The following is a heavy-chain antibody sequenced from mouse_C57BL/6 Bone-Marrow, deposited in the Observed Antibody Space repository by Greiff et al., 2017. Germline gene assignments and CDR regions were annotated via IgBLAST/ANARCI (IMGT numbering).Heavy chain of an antibody. CDR1: GYTFTSYG. V-gene: IGHV1-81*01. CDR3: ARSDAVLGWFAY. Sequence: QVQLKQSGAELARPGASVKLSCKASGYTFTSYGISWVKQRTGQGLEWIGEIYPRSGNTYYNEKFKGKATLTADKSSSTAYMELRSLTSEDSAVYFCARSDAVLGWFAYWGQGTLVTVSA. D-gene: IGHD4-1*01. CDR2: IYPRSGNT. J-gene: IGHJ3*01.